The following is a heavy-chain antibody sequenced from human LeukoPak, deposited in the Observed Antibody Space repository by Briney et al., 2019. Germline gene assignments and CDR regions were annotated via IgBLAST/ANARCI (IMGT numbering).Heavy chain of an antibody. D-gene: IGHD7-27*01. Sequence: GGSLRLSCAASGVTLSTYAMSWARQAPGKGLEWVSGISSSGGSTYYVDSVKGRFTISRDKSKNTLYLQMNSLRAEDTAVYYCAKPAWAPLYYYGMDVWGQGTTVTVSS. CDR2: ISSSGGST. J-gene: IGHJ6*02. V-gene: IGHV3-23*01. CDR1: GVTLSTYA. CDR3: AKPAWAPLYYYGMDV.